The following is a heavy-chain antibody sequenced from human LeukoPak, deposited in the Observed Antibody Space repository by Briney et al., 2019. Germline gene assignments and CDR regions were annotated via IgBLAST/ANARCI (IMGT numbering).Heavy chain of an antibody. CDR1: GFAFSRYS. CDR2: ISYSGPHM. V-gene: IGHV3-21*01. J-gene: IGHJ4*02. Sequence: GGSLRLSCAASGFAFSRYSMNWVRQAPGKGLEWVSSISYSGPHMFYAASVRGRFTISRDNAENSLFLQMNSLRAEDTAVYFCASNDYRDEGIDSWGQGTLVTVSS. D-gene: IGHD4-17*01. CDR3: ASNDYRDEGIDS.